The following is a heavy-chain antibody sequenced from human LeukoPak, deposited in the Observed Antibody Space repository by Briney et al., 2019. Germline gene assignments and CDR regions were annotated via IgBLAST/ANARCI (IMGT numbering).Heavy chain of an antibody. V-gene: IGHV4-38-2*02. CDR1: GYSISSGYY. J-gene: IGHJ4*02. Sequence: SETLSLTCTVSGYSISSGYYWGWIRQPPGKGLEWIGSIYHSGSTYYNPSLKSRVTISVDTSKNQFSLKVSSVTAADTAVYYCARGGYRYGYEGYFDYWGQGTLVTVSS. D-gene: IGHD5-18*01. CDR3: ARGGYRYGYEGYFDY. CDR2: IYHSGST.